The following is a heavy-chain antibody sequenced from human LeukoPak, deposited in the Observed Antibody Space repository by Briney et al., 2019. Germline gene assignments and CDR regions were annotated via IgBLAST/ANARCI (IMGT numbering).Heavy chain of an antibody. CDR3: ARVHGYYTGIYYFDF. Sequence: ASVKVSCKTSGYTFTSYGIAWVRQAPGQGLEWRGWISTSNGNTKYVENFQGRVTMTTDTSTSTAYMEVRSLRSDDTALYYCARVHGYYTGIYYFDFWGQGSLVTVSS. CDR2: ISTSNGNT. D-gene: IGHD4-23*01. V-gene: IGHV1-18*01. J-gene: IGHJ4*02. CDR1: GYTFTSYG.